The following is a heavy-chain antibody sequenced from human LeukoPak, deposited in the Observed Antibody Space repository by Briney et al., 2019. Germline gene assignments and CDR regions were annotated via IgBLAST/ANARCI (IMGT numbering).Heavy chain of an antibody. D-gene: IGHD4-11*01. J-gene: IGHJ4*02. V-gene: IGHV4-4*02. CDR1: PGSIISSNW. CDR2: IYHSGVT. CDR3: ARVLKWRDYTRYYFDY. Sequence: SETLSLTSAVSPGSIISSNWWSWVRQPPGKGLDSIGEIYHSGVTNYNPSLRSRAPISVAKSKNQFSLKQRSVTSAHTAVYYFARVLKWRDYTRYYFDYWGQRTLVTVSS.